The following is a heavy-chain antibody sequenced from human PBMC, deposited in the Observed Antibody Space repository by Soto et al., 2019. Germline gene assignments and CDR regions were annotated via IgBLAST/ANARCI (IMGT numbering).Heavy chain of an antibody. CDR1: GFTVSSNY. J-gene: IGHJ3*02. CDR2: IYSGGST. D-gene: IGHD4-17*01. CDR3: ARVYYGDYAGAFDI. V-gene: IGHV3-66*01. Sequence: GGSLRLSCAASGFTVSSNYMSWVRQAPGKGLEWVSVIYSGGSTYYADSVKGRFTISRDNSKNTLYLQMNSLRAEDTAVYYCARVYYGDYAGAFDIWGQGTMVTVSS.